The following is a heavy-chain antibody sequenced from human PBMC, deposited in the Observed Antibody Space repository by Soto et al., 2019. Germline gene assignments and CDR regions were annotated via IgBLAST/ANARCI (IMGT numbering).Heavy chain of an antibody. CDR2: IIPIFGTA. Sequence: SVKVSCKASGGTFSSYAISWVRQAPGQGLEWMGGIIPIFGTANYAQKFQGRVTITADESTSTAYMELSSLRSEDTAVYYCAREKWELLSNYYYYYGMDVWGQGTTVTVSS. CDR1: GGTFSSYA. V-gene: IGHV1-69*13. J-gene: IGHJ6*02. CDR3: AREKWELLSNYYYYYGMDV. D-gene: IGHD1-26*01.